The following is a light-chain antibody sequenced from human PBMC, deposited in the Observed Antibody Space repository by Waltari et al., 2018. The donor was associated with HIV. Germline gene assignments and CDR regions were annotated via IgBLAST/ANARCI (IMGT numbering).Light chain of an antibody. J-gene: IGLJ2*01. CDR1: NVGSQS. Sequence: SYVLTQPPSVSVAPGKTARITCGGNNVGSQSVHWYQQKPGQAPLLVSYDDSDRPSGIPERISGSNSGNTATLTITRVEAGDEADYYCQVWDSSSDHPLFGGGTKLTVL. CDR3: QVWDSSSDHPL. CDR2: DDS. V-gene: IGLV3-21*04.